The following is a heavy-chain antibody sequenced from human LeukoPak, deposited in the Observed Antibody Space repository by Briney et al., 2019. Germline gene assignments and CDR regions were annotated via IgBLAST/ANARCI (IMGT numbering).Heavy chain of an antibody. CDR3: ARETPYGDAGDY. J-gene: IGHJ4*02. D-gene: IGHD4-17*01. Sequence: GGSLRLSCAASGFTFSSYAMHWVRQAPGKGLEWVAVISYDGSNKYYADSVKGRFTISRDNSKNTLYLQMNSLRAEDTAVYYCARETPYGDAGDYWGQGTLVTVSS. CDR2: ISYDGSNK. V-gene: IGHV3-30*04. CDR1: GFTFSSYA.